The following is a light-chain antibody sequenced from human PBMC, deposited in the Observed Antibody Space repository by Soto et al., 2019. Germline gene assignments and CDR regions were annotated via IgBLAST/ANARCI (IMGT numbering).Light chain of an antibody. J-gene: IGKJ1*01. CDR2: DAS. V-gene: IGKV3-15*01. Sequence: EIVITQSPVTLSLSPGERATLSCRASESVSSNLAWYQQKPGQAPRLLIYDASTRATGIPARFSGSGSGTAFTLTISSLQSEDFAVYYCQQYNNWPPGRTFGQGTKVEI. CDR3: QQYNNWPPGRT. CDR1: ESVSSN.